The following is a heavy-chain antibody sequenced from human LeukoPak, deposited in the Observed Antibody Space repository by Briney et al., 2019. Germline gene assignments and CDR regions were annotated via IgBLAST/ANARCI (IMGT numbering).Heavy chain of an antibody. V-gene: IGHV1-18*01. CDR1: GYTFTSYG. CDR2: LSAYNGNT. D-gene: IGHD3-10*01. Sequence: ASVKVSCKASGYTFTSYGISWVRQAPRQGLEWMGWLSAYNGNTNYAQKLQGRVTVTTDTSTSTAYMELRSLRSDDTAVYYCARELGTLWFGELFRSNWFDPWGQGTLVTVSS. CDR3: ARELGTLWFGELFRSNWFDP. J-gene: IGHJ5*02.